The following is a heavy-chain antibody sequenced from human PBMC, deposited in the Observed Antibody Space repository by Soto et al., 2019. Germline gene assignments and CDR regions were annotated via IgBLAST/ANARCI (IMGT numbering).Heavy chain of an antibody. Sequence: GGSLRLSCAASGLSVSSNYMNWVRQAPGKGLEWVSVIYGGDNTYYADSVKGRFTISRDNSKNTVFLQMNSLRVEDTALYYCARTPYNSGSGTLQYFLRWGQGTLVTVSS. V-gene: IGHV3-53*01. CDR3: ARTPYNSGSGTLQYFLR. D-gene: IGHD3-10*01. CDR2: IYGGDNT. CDR1: GLSVSSNY. J-gene: IGHJ1*01.